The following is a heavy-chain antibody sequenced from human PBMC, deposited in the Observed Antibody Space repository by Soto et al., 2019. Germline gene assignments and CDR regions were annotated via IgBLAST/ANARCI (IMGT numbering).Heavy chain of an antibody. CDR2: INHSGST. J-gene: IGHJ4*02. Sequence: PSETLSLTCAVYGGSFSGYYWSWIRQPPGKGLEWIGEINHSGSTNYNPSLKSRVTISVDTSKNQFSLKLSSVTAADTAVYYCARGLATVVVPAATQPGYYFDYWGQGTLVTVSS. CDR1: GGSFSGYY. V-gene: IGHV4-34*01. D-gene: IGHD2-2*01. CDR3: ARGLATVVVPAATQPGYYFDY.